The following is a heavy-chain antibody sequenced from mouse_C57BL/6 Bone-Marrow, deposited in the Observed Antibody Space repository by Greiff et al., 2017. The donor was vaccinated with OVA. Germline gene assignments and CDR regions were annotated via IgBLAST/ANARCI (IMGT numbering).Heavy chain of an antibody. J-gene: IGHJ3*01. CDR3: TTEYYRNFRFAY. V-gene: IGHV14-4*01. CDR1: GFNIKDDY. D-gene: IGHD2-1*01. Sequence: EVQLQQSGAELVRPGASVKLSCTASGFNIKDDYMHWVKQRPEQGLEWIGLIDPENGDTEYASKFQGKATITADTSSNTAYLQLSSLTSVDTAVYYCTTEYYRNFRFAYWGQGTLITVTA. CDR2: IDPENGDT.